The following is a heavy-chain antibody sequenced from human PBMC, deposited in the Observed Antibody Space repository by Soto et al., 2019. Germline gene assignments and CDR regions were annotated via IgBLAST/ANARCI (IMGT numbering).Heavy chain of an antibody. CDR3: ARENDSSGWMTFDY. V-gene: IGHV4-61*08. CDR2: IYYSGST. Sequence: SETLSLTCTVSGGSISSGGYYWSWIRQHPGKGLEWIGYIYYSGSTYYNPSLKSRVTISVDTSKNQFSLKLSSVTAADTAVYYCARENDSSGWMTFDYWGQGTLVTVSS. CDR1: GGSISSGGYY. D-gene: IGHD6-19*01. J-gene: IGHJ4*02.